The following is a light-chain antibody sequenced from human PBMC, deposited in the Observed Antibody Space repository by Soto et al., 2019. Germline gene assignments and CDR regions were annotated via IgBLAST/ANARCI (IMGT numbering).Light chain of an antibody. CDR1: QSFSSRY. CDR2: GAS. Sequence: EIVLTQSPGTLSLSPGERATLSCRASQSFSSRYVAWYQQKPGQAHRLLIYGASRMATGLPDRFRGSGSETDFTLTISSLEPEDFAAYYYQQYDSYPVTLGQGTKVEIK. CDR3: QQYDSYPVT. V-gene: IGKV3-20*01. J-gene: IGKJ1*01.